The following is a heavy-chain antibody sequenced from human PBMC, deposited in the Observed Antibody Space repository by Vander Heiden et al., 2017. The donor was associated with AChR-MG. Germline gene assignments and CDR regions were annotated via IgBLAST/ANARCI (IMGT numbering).Heavy chain of an antibody. CDR1: GFSVSSNY. D-gene: IGHD6-19*01. V-gene: IGHV3-53*02. J-gene: IGHJ5*02. CDR3: AKQDTGWYFDP. CDR2: IYSGGDT. Sequence: EVQLVETGGGLIQPGGSLRLSCAASGFSVSSNYMSWVRQAPGEGLEWVSAIYSGGDTYYADSVKGRFTISRDNSKNTLYLQMNSLRAGDTAMYYCAKQDTGWYFDPWGRGTLVIVSS.